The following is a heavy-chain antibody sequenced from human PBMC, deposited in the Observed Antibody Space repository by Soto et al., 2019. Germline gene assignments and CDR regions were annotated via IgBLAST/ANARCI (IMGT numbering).Heavy chain of an antibody. CDR1: GISFTTYA. D-gene: IGHD6-13*01. CDR3: AKMSTSSWYIDYFDF. J-gene: IGHJ4*02. Sequence: ESGGGLVQPGGSLRLSCVASGISFTTYAMTWVRLAPGKELEWVSGIGSSGGTIYYADSVKGRFTISRDISKNTVYLQMNSLRAEDTAVYYCAKMSTSSWYIDYFDFWGPGTLVTVSS. V-gene: IGHV3-23*01. CDR2: IGSSGGTI.